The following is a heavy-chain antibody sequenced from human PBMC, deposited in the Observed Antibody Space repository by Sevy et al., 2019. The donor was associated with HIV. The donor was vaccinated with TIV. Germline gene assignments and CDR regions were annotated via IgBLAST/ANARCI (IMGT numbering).Heavy chain of an antibody. Sequence: GGFLRLSCAASGFTFSSYSMNWVRQAPGKGLEWVSSISSSSSYIYYADSVKGRFTISRDNAKNSLYLQMNSLRAEDTAVYYCARDGDCSSTSCYFYYYYGMDVWGQGTTVTVSS. CDR3: ARDGDCSSTSCYFYYYYGMDV. D-gene: IGHD2-2*01. CDR1: GFTFSSYS. CDR2: ISSSSSYI. J-gene: IGHJ6*02. V-gene: IGHV3-21*01.